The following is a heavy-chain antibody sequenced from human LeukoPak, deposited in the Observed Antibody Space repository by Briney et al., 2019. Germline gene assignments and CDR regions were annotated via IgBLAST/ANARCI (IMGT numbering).Heavy chain of an antibody. Sequence: ASVKVSCKASGYIFTSYGIIWVRQAPGQGLQWMGWISAHNGNTNSAQKLQGRVTMTTDTSTSTVYMELRSLRPDDTAVYYCARAQTTLLLDYWGQGTLVTVSS. D-gene: IGHD4-11*01. CDR3: ARAQTTLLLDY. CDR2: ISAHNGNT. CDR1: GYIFTSYG. J-gene: IGHJ4*02. V-gene: IGHV1-18*01.